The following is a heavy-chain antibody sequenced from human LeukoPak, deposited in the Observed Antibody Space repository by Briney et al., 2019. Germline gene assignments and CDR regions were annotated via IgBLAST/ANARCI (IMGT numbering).Heavy chain of an antibody. Sequence: SETLSLTCTVSGASISDTAWSWVRQPAGRGLEWIGRVFSSGATLYNPSLNGRVSMSVDASKKQVSLKVTPVTVADTAVYYCARDDKGYYDGCWTAFDIWGQGTVVTVSS. CDR3: ARDDKGYYDGCWTAFDI. V-gene: IGHV4-4*07. CDR1: GASISDTA. D-gene: IGHD4-23*01. CDR2: VFSSGAT. J-gene: IGHJ3*02.